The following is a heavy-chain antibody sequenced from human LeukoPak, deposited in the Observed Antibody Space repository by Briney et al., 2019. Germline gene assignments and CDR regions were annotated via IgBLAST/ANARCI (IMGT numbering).Heavy chain of an antibody. CDR1: GFPFSSYW. Sequence: GGSLRLSCVASGFPFSSYWMTWVRQAPGKGLEWVANIKQDGSKKSYVDSVKGRFTISRDNAKNSLYLQMNSLRAEDTAVYYCARDMDHDAFDIWGQGTMVTVSS. V-gene: IGHV3-7*01. CDR3: ARDMDHDAFDI. D-gene: IGHD2-2*03. J-gene: IGHJ3*02. CDR2: IKQDGSKK.